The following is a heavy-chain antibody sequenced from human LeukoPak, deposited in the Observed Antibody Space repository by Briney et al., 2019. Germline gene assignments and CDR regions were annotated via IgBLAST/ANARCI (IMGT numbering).Heavy chain of an antibody. V-gene: IGHV3-73*01. D-gene: IGHD1-14*01. Sequence: GGSLRLSCAASGFTFRASAVHWVRQASGRGLEWLGRIPGKADNYATSYSASVQGRFTISRDNFTDTVYLQLHSLKTEDTAVYFCTRCTPSTGDWFDPWGQGTLVTVSS. J-gene: IGHJ5*02. CDR3: TRCTPSTGDWFDP. CDR1: GFTFRASA. CDR2: IPGKADNYAT.